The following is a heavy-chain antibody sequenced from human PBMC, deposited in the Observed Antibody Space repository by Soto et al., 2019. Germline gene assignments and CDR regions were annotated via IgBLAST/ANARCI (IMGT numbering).Heavy chain of an antibody. CDR3: ARDEGGSSWADLDH. CDR1: GGSFSDYS. V-gene: IGHV4-34*01. D-gene: IGHD6-13*01. CDR2: INHGGST. Sequence: QVQLQQWGAGLLKPSETLSLRCAVYGGSFSDYSWSWVRQPPGKGLEWIGEINHGGSTMYNPSLKSRVTISVDTSKNQFSLKITSLTAADTAVYYCARDEGGSSWADLDHWGQGALVIVSS. J-gene: IGHJ4*02.